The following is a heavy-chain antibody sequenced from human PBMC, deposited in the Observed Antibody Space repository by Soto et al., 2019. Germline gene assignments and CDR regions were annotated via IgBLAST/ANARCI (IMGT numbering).Heavy chain of an antibody. CDR2: ISAYNGNT. CDR3: ARSSSGPPPDAFDI. Sequence: QVQLVQSGAEVKKSGASVKVSCKASGYTFTSYGISWVRQAPGQGLEWMGWISAYNGNTNYAQKLQGRVTMTTDTSPSTAYMELRRLRSDETAVYYCARSSSGPPPDAFDIWGQGTMVTVSS. D-gene: IGHD6-19*01. J-gene: IGHJ3*02. CDR1: GYTFTSYG. V-gene: IGHV1-18*01.